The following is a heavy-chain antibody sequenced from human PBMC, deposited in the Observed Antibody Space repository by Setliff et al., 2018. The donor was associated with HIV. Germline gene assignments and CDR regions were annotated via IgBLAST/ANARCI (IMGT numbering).Heavy chain of an antibody. D-gene: IGHD6-13*01. V-gene: IGHV1-8*01. CDR2: MNPNSGNT. Sequence: GGSVKVSCKASGHTFTSYDINWVRQATGRGLEWMGWMNPNSGNTGYAQKFQGRVTMTRNTSISTAYMELSSLRSEDSAVYYCASSWSRVPYYGLDVWGQGTTVTVSS. CDR3: ASSWSRVPYYGLDV. CDR1: GHTFTSYD. J-gene: IGHJ6*02.